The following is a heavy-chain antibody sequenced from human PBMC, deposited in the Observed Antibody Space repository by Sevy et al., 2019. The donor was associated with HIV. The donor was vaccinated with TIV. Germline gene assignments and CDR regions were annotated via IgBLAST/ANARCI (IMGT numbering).Heavy chain of an antibody. V-gene: IGHV4-59*01. D-gene: IGHD6-13*01. CDR2: IYNSGST. CDR1: GGSISSYY. Sequence: SETLSLTCNVSGGSISSYYWRWIRQPPGKGLEWMGYIYNSGSTNYNPSLKSRVTISVDTSKNQFSLKLSSVTAADTAVYYCARTRIAAVYGHFDYWGQGTLVTVSS. J-gene: IGHJ4*02. CDR3: ARTRIAAVYGHFDY.